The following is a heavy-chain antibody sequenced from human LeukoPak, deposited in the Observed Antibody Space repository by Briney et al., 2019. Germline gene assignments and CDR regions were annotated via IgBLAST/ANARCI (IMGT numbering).Heavy chain of an antibody. Sequence: SETLSLTCAVYGGSFSGYYWSWIRQPPGKGLEWIGEINHSGSTNYNPSLKSRVTISVDTSENQFSLKLSSVTAADTAVYYCARGGRAVAGLDYWGQGTLVTVSS. D-gene: IGHD6-19*01. V-gene: IGHV4-34*01. J-gene: IGHJ4*02. CDR2: INHSGST. CDR3: ARGGRAVAGLDY. CDR1: GGSFSGYY.